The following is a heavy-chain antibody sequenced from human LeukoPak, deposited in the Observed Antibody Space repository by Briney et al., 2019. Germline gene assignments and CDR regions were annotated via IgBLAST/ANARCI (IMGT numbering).Heavy chain of an antibody. J-gene: IGHJ5*02. CDR1: GYTFTGYY. Sequence: ASVNVSFKASGYTFTGYYMHWVRQAPGQGLEWMGRINPNSGGTNYAQKFQGGVTMTRDTSISTAYMELSRLRSDDTAVYYCARPHDYGDGFDPWGQGTLVTVSS. V-gene: IGHV1-2*06. CDR3: ARPHDYGDGFDP. CDR2: INPNSGGT. D-gene: IGHD4-17*01.